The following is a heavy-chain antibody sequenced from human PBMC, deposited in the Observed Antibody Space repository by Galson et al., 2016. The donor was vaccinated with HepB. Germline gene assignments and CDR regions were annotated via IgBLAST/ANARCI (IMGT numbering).Heavy chain of an antibody. D-gene: IGHD1-26*01. V-gene: IGHV3-53*01. Sequence: SLRLSCAASGFTVRSNYMHWVRQAPGKGLEWVSVIRSGGATYYAGSVVGRFSISRDNSKNTMDLHMSGLRAEDTAGYYCARSLGSTTNYGLDVWGQGTAVTVSS. CDR2: IRSGGAT. CDR3: ARSLGSTTNYGLDV. CDR1: GFTVRSNY. J-gene: IGHJ6*02.